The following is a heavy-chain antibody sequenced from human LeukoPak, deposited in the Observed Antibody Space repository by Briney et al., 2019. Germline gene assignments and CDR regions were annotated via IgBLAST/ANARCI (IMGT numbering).Heavy chain of an antibody. V-gene: IGHV3-64D*06. D-gene: IGHD3-10*01. CDR3: VKDDSYYYGSGSSND. J-gene: IGHJ4*02. CDR1: GFTFSSYI. Sequence: GGYLRLSCSASGFTFSSYIMHWARQAPEKGLEYVSAITNIGGSTNYADSVKGRFNISRDNSKNTLYLQMSSLRPEDTAVYYCVKDDSYYYGSGSSNDWGQGTLVTVSS. CDR2: ITNIGGST.